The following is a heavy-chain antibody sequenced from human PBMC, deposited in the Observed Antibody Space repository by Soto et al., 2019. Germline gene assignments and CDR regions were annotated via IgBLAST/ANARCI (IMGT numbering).Heavy chain of an antibody. CDR1: GFTVSSNY. V-gene: IGHV3-53*04. Sequence: GGSLRLSCAASGFTVSSNYMSWVRQAPGKGLEWVSVIYSGGSTYYADSVKGRFTISRHNSKNTLYLQMNSLRAEDTAVYYCARGGMSFPTWIQTDYYYSYYMDVWGKGTTVTVSS. D-gene: IGHD5-18*01. CDR3: ARGGMSFPTWIQTDYYYSYYMDV. J-gene: IGHJ6*03. CDR2: IYSGGST.